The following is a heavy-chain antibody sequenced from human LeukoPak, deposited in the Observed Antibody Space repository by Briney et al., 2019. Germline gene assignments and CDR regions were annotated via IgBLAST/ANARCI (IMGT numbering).Heavy chain of an antibody. D-gene: IGHD3-3*01. J-gene: IGHJ4*02. Sequence: GALRLSCAASGFTFSSYSMNWVRQAPGKGLEWVSSISSSSSYIYYADSVKGRFTISRDNSKNTLYLQMNSLRAEDTAVYYCAKGLYYDFWSGYSLDYWGQGTLVTVSS. V-gene: IGHV3-21*04. CDR3: AKGLYYDFWSGYSLDY. CDR1: GFTFSSYS. CDR2: ISSSSSYI.